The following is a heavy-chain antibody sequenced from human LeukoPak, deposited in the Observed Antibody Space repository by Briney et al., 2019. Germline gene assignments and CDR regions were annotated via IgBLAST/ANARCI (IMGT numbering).Heavy chain of an antibody. J-gene: IGHJ6*03. V-gene: IGHV1-69*01. CDR3: ARDGGSGYDFGPGRHYYYYYMDV. CDR1: GGTFSSYA. D-gene: IGHD5-12*01. CDR2: IIPIFGTA. Sequence: GSSVKVSCKASGGTFSSYAISWVRQAPGQGLEWMGGIIPIFGTANYAQKFQGRVTITADESTSTAYMELSSLRSEDTAVYYCARDGGSGYDFGPGRHYYYYYMDVWGKGTTVTVSS.